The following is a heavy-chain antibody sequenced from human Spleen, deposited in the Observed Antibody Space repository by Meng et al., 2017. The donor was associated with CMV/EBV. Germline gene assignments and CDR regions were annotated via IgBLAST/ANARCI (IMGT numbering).Heavy chain of an antibody. J-gene: IGHJ4*02. CDR3: ARDPAQSRFIVVVPAGMHY. CDR1: GYTFTGYY. Sequence: ASVKVSCKASGYTFTGYYMHWVRQAPGQGLEWMGWINPNSGGTNYAQKFQGRVTMTRDTSISTAYMELSRLRSDDTAVYYCARDPAQSRFIVVVPAGMHYWGQGTLVTVSS. V-gene: IGHV1-2*02. CDR2: INPNSGGT. D-gene: IGHD2-2*01.